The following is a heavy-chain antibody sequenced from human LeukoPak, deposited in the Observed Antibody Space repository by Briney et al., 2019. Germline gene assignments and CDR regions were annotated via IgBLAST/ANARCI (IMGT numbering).Heavy chain of an antibody. CDR3: ARDSGYSYPNWFDP. CDR1: RFTFDDHG. Sequence: GGSLRLSCEASRFTFDDHGMSWVRRVPGKGLEWVAAIHWNGVTTTYEDSVKGRFTISRDNAKNSLYLQMNSLRAEDTAVYYCARDSGYSYPNWFDPWGQGTLVTVSS. CDR2: IHWNGVTT. J-gene: IGHJ5*02. V-gene: IGHV3-20*04. D-gene: IGHD5-18*01.